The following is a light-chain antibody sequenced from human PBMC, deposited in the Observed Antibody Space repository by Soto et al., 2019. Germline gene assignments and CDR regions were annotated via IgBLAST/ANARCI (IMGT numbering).Light chain of an antibody. CDR3: QQYDSYYT. J-gene: IGKJ2*01. Sequence: DIQMTQSPSTLSVSVGDRVTITCRASQSISNWLAWYQQKPGKAPTLLIYDVSRLESVVPSRFSGSGSGTEFTLPINSQQPDDFATYYWQQYDSYYTFGQGTKV. CDR2: DVS. V-gene: IGKV1-5*01. CDR1: QSISNW.